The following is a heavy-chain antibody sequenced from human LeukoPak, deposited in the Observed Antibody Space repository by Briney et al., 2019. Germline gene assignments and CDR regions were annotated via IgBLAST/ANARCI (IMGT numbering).Heavy chain of an antibody. CDR1: GFTFSSYA. Sequence: GGSLRLSCAASGFTFSSYAMSWVRQAPGKGLVWVSRIKSDGGSTTYADSVKGRFTISRDNARNTLYLQMNSLRAEDTAVYYCAKSDYFDSWGQGTLVTVSS. CDR3: AKSDYFDS. CDR2: IKSDGGST. J-gene: IGHJ4*02. V-gene: IGHV3-74*01.